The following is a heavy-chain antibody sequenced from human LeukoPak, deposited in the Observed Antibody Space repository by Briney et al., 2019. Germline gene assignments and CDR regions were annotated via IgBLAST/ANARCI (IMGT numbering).Heavy chain of an antibody. CDR2: IIPIFGTA. J-gene: IGHJ4*02. D-gene: IGHD3-10*01. Sequence: SAKVSCKASGCTFSSYAISWVRQAPGQGLEWMGGIIPIFGTANYAQKFQGRVTITTDESTSTAYMELSSLRSEDTAVYYCARTLVRGVIVGFDYRGQGTLVTVSS. V-gene: IGHV1-69*05. CDR1: GCTFSSYA. CDR3: ARTLVRGVIVGFDY.